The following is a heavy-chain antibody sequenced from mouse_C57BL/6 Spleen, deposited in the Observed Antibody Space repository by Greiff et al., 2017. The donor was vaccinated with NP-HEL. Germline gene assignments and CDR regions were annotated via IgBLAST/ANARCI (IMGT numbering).Heavy chain of an antibody. CDR1: GFTFSSYA. V-gene: IGHV5-4*03. CDR2: ISDGGSYT. Sequence: EVKLVESGGGLVKPGGSLKLSCAASGFTFSSYAMSWVRQTPEKRLEWVATISDGGSYTYYPDNVKGRFTISRDNAKNNLYLQMSHLKSEDTAMYYCARGRGGVYSYYFDYWGQGTTLTVSS. D-gene: IGHD2-1*01. J-gene: IGHJ2*01. CDR3: ARGRGGVYSYYFDY.